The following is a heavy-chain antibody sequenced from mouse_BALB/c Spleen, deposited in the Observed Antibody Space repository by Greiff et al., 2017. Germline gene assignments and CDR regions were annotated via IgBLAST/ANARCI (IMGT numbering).Heavy chain of an antibody. Sequence: VKQSAGRGLERIGRLDPNSGGTEYNEKFKSKATLTVDKPSSTAYMQLSSLTSEDSAVYHCTRSTMITTWFAYWGQGTLVTVSA. D-gene: IGHD2-4*01. J-gene: IGHJ3*01. CDR3: TRSTMITTWFAY. V-gene: IGHV1-62-3*01. CDR2: LDPNSGGT.